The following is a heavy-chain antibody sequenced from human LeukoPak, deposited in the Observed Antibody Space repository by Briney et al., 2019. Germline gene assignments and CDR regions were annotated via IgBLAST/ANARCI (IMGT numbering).Heavy chain of an antibody. D-gene: IGHD1-1*01. Sequence: TSSETLSLTCAVYGGSFSGYYWSWIRQPPGKGLEWIGEINHSGSTNYNPSLKSRVTMAVDTSKNQFSLKVSSVTAADTAVYYCARAGNNWSFDYWGQGTLVTVSS. CDR2: INHSGST. V-gene: IGHV4-34*01. CDR3: ARAGNNWSFDY. CDR1: GGSFSGYY. J-gene: IGHJ4*02.